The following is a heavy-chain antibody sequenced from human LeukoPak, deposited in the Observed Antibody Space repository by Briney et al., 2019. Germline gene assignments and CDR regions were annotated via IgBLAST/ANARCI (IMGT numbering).Heavy chain of an antibody. CDR3: ARSGMWFSTND. D-gene: IGHD2-21*01. CDR2: INPSISSR. J-gene: IGHJ4*02. V-gene: IGHV1-46*01. Sequence: GASVKVSCKASGYTVTNYYMHWVRQAPGRGLEWMGMINPSISSRTYAQKFQGRVTVTSDTSTSTVYMEVSSLRSEDTATYYCARSGMWFSTNDWGQGTLVTVSS. CDR1: GYTVTNYY.